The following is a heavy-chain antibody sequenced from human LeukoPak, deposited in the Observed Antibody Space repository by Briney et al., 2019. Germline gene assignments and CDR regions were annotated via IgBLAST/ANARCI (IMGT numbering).Heavy chain of an antibody. CDR1: GFTFSRYG. D-gene: IGHD3-22*01. V-gene: IGHV3-33*01. CDR3: ARDPPMYYYDEPGSRDAFDI. Sequence: GRSLRLSCAASGFTFSRYGMHWVRQAPGKGLEWVAVIWHDGSNKYYAESVKGRFTISRDNSKNTLRLQMNSLRAEDTAVYYCARDPPMYYYDEPGSRDAFDIWGQGTMVTVSS. J-gene: IGHJ3*02. CDR2: IWHDGSNK.